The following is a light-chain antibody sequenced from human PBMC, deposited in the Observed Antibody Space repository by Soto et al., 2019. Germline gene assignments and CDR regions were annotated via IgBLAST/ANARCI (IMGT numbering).Light chain of an antibody. J-gene: IGKJ1*01. CDR1: QSISGW. CDR2: AAS. CDR3: QQANSFPTT. V-gene: IGKV1-12*01. Sequence: DIPMTQSPSSVSASVGDRVTITCRASQSISGWLAWYQQKPGKAPKLLIYAASNLQSGVPSRFSGSGAGTDFTLTISSLQPEDFATYYCQQANSFPTTFGQGTKVEIK.